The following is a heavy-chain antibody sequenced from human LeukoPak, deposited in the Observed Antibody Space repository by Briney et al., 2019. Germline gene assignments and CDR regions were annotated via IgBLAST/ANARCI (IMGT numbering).Heavy chain of an antibody. V-gene: IGHV3-30*04. CDR2: TSYDGSNK. J-gene: IGHJ4*02. Sequence: PGTSLRLSCAASGFTFTNYAMHWVRQAPGKGLEWVAVTSYDGSNKYYADSMKGRFTISKDISKNTLYLQMDSLRAEDTAVYFCARGFGGWVFDYFDYWGQGTLVTVSS. CDR3: ARGFGGWVFDYFDY. D-gene: IGHD6-19*01. CDR1: GFTFTNYA.